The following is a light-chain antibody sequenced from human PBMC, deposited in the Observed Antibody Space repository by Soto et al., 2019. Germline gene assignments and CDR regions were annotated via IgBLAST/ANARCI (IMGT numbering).Light chain of an antibody. CDR2: LNSDGSH. Sequence: QPVLTQSPSASAYLGASVKLTCTLSSGHRNYAIAWHQQQPEKGPRYLMKLNSDGSHTKGDGIPDRFPGSSSGAERYLTISSLQSEDEADYYCQTRGTGTVVFGGGTKLTVL. V-gene: IGLV4-69*01. J-gene: IGLJ2*01. CDR1: SGHRNYA. CDR3: QTRGTGTVV.